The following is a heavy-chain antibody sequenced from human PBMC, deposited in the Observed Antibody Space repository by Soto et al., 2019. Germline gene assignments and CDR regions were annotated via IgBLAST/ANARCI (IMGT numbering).Heavy chain of an antibody. CDR2: IVPMFGTS. Sequence: QERLVQSGAEVRKPGSSVKVSCKVTGGTSTRYAINWVRQAPGQGLEWMGGIVPMFGTSKYAQKFQGGVTITADTSTNIAYMELRSLRSEDTGVYYCNRGSEYDFWSGYLWGQGTLVSVSS. CDR1: GGTSTRYA. V-gene: IGHV1-69*06. CDR3: NRGSEYDFWSGYL. D-gene: IGHD3-3*01. J-gene: IGHJ4*02.